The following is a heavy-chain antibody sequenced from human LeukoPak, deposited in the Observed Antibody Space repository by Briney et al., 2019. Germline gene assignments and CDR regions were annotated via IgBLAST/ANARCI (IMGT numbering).Heavy chain of an antibody. D-gene: IGHD6-6*01. J-gene: IGHJ5*02. CDR1: GDSISSGTYY. V-gene: IGHV4-61*02. Sequence: PSETLSLTGTVSGDSISSGTYYWSWIRQPAGKGLEWIGRVYSSGNTNYNLSLKSRATISIDTSKNQFSLKLSSGTAADTAAYYCARGVGSSSSNWFDPWGQGTLVTVSS. CDR2: VYSSGNT. CDR3: ARGVGSSSSNWFDP.